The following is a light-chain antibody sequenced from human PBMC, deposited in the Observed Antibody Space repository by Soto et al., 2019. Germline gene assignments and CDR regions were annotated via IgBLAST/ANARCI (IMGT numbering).Light chain of an antibody. Sequence: QSVLTQPPSASATPGQRVTISCSGGSSNIESNTVNWYQQLPGTAPKLLIYSDNQRPSGVPDRFSGSKSGTSASLAISGLQSEDAADYYCAAWADSLNGRVFGGGTKLTVL. CDR3: AAWADSLNGRV. CDR1: SSNIESNT. V-gene: IGLV1-44*01. CDR2: SDN. J-gene: IGLJ3*02.